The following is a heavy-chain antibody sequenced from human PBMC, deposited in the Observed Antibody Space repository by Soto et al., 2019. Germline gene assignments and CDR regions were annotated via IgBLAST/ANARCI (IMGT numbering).Heavy chain of an antibody. V-gene: IGHV3-11*01. J-gene: IGHJ4*02. CDR1: GFSFRDYY. Sequence: PGGSLRLSCAASGFSFRDYYMSWIRQAPGKGLEWISYISGSGNTIYYADSVKGRFIISRDNAKNSLFLQMNSLRADDTAVYYCARDRFPMGVLLMHRFDHWGQGSLVTVP. D-gene: IGHD3-16*01. CDR2: ISGSGNTI. CDR3: ARDRFPMGVLLMHRFDH.